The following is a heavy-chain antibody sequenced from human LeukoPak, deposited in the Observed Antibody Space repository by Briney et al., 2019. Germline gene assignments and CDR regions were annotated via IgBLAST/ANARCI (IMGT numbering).Heavy chain of an antibody. J-gene: IGHJ4*02. CDR1: GFTFSSYG. CDR2: ISGSGTTT. Sequence: PGGSLRLSCATSGFTFSSYGMSWVRQAPGKGLEWVSGISGSGTTTYYADSVKGRFTISRDNSKTTLFLQMNSLRADDTAVYYCDYWGQGTLVTVSS. CDR3: DY. V-gene: IGHV3-23*01.